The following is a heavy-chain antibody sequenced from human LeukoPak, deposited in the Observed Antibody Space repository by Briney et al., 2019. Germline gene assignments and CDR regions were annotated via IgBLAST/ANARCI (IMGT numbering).Heavy chain of an antibody. Sequence: GGSLRLSCAASGFTFSDFWMTWVRQAPGKGLEWVANIKQDGSEKYYVDSVKGRFTVSRDNANNSLFLQMNSLKGDDAAVYYCAREPLDTSGYYYGTLDYWGQGTLVTVSS. J-gene: IGHJ4*02. D-gene: IGHD3-22*01. CDR2: IKQDGSEK. V-gene: IGHV3-7*01. CDR1: GFTFSDFW. CDR3: AREPLDTSGYYYGTLDY.